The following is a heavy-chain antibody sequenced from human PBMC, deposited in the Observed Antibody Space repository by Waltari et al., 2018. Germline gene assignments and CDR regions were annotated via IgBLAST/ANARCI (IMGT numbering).Heavy chain of an antibody. Sequence: QLQESGPRLVKPAETLSLTCTVSGDSVSSGPYFWAWIRQPPGKGLGWRGSMFYSGPTYHNSSLKSRVPISVDTSKNQVSLQLKSVTAADTAVYFCARDRSGTINSFDPWGRGTLVTVSS. CDR3: ARDRSGTINSFDP. D-gene: IGHD1-26*01. CDR1: GDSVSSGPYF. V-gene: IGHV4-39*07. CDR2: MFYSGPT. J-gene: IGHJ5*02.